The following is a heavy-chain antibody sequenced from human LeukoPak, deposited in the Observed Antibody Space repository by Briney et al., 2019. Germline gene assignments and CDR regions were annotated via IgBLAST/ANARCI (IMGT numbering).Heavy chain of an antibody. J-gene: IGHJ3*01. CDR1: GFTFSSYG. CDR3: AKNMATLPCCSSSDN. CDR2: IRYDGSNK. V-gene: IGHV3-30*02. D-gene: IGHD4-23*01. Sequence: GGSLRLSCAASGFTFSSYGMHWVRQAPGKGLEWVAFIRYDGSNKYYADSVKGRFTISRDNSKNTLYLQMNSLRAEDTAVYYCAKNMATLPCCSSSDNWGQGTMITVS.